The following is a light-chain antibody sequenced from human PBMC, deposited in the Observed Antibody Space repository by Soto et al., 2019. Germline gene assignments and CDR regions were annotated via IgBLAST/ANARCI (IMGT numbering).Light chain of an antibody. CDR2: GAS. Sequence: EIVLKQSPGTLSLSPGERATLSCRASQSVSSNYLAWYQQKPGQAPRLLIYGASSRATGIPDRFSGSGSGTDFTLTISSLEPEDFAVYYCQQRNNWPPVTFGGGTKVDIK. CDR1: QSVSSNY. CDR3: QQRNNWPPVT. V-gene: IGKV3D-20*02. J-gene: IGKJ4*01.